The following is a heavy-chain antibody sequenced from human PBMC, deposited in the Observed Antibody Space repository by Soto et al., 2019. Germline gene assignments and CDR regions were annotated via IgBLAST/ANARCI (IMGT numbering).Heavy chain of an antibody. Sequence: GGSLRLSCAASGFTFSDHYMAWFRQTPERGLERLAYISHRSLTIYHARSVKDRFTISRDDATDSIYLQMNNLRVEDTAVYFCARGGGSSPFDYWGQGTVVTVSS. CDR2: ISHRSLTI. CDR1: GFTFSDHY. CDR3: ARGGGSSPFDY. V-gene: IGHV3-11*01. J-gene: IGHJ4*02. D-gene: IGHD6-6*01.